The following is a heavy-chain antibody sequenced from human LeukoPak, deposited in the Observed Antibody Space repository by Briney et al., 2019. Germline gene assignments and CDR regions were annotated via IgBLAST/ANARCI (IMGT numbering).Heavy chain of an antibody. CDR2: IYPGDSYT. CDR1: GYSFTSYW. CDR3: ARRSGSDALDI. D-gene: IGHD3-10*01. V-gene: IGHV5-51*01. Sequence: GESLNISCKGSGYSFTSYWIAWVRQMPGKGLEWMGIIYPGDSYTTYSPSFQGQVTISADKSISTAYLQWRSLKASDTAMYYCARRSGSDALDIWGQGTMVTVSS. J-gene: IGHJ3*02.